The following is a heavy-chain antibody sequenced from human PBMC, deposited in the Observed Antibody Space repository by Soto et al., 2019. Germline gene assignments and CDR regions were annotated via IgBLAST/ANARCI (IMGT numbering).Heavy chain of an antibody. V-gene: IGHV1-69*13. CDR3: ARLMVNAITNYYGMDV. Sequence: GASVKVSCKASGGTFSSYAISWVRQAPGQGLEWMGGIIPIFGTANYAQKFQGRVTITADESTSTAYMELSSLRSEDTAVYYCARLMVNAITNYYGMDVWDQGTTVTVSS. CDR2: IIPIFGTA. CDR1: GGTFSSYA. D-gene: IGHD2-8*01. J-gene: IGHJ6*02.